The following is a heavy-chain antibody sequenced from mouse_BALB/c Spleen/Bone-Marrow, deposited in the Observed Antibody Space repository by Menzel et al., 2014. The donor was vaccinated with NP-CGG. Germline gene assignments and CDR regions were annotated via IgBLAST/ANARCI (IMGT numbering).Heavy chain of an antibody. CDR3: ARDSFLITRALDY. CDR1: GFSLXGYG. J-gene: IGHJ4*01. V-gene: IGHV2-6-7*01. Sequence: QVQLQQSGPGPVAPSQSLSITCTVSGFSLXGYGVSWVRQPPGKGLEWLGMIWGDGSTDYNSALKSRLSISKDNSKSQVFLKVNSLQTEDTARYYCARDSFLITRALDYWGQGTSVTVSS. D-gene: IGHD2-4*01. CDR2: IWGDGST.